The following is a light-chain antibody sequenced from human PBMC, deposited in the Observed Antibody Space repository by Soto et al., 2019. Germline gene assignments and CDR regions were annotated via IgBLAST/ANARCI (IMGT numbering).Light chain of an antibody. J-gene: IGLJ3*02. CDR1: SSTSGQVM. Sequence: QSVLTQPPSVSGAPGQRVTISCTGSSSTSGQVMMYTGTSSFQEQPPKLLIYGNSNRPSGVPDRFSGSKSGTSASLAITGLQAEDEADYYCQSYDSSLSGWVFGGGTKLTVL. CDR3: QSYDSSLSGWV. V-gene: IGLV1-40*01. CDR2: GNS.